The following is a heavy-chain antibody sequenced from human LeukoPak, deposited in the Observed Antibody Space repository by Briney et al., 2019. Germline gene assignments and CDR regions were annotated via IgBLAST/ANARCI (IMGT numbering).Heavy chain of an antibody. D-gene: IGHD2-2*02. V-gene: IGHV4-59*08. Sequence: SDTLSLTCTVSGGSISSYYWSWLRQPPGKGLEWIGNIFYSGSTNYNPSLKSRVTISVDTAKNQFSLKLSSVTAADTAVYYCARQGGLYFSIWGQRTMVTVSS. CDR1: GGSISSYY. CDR2: IFYSGST. J-gene: IGHJ3*02. CDR3: ARQGGLYFSI.